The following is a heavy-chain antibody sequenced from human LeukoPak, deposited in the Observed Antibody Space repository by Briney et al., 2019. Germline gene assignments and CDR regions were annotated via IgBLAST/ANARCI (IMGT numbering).Heavy chain of an antibody. CDR3: ACYGIAPPY. CDR1: GFTFSSYW. D-gene: IGHD2-15*01. V-gene: IGHV3-74*01. J-gene: IGHJ4*02. CDR2: INNDGSST. Sequence: GGSLRLSCAASGFTFSSYWMHWVRQAPGKGLVWDSHINNDGSSTSYADSVKGRFTISRDNAKNTLYLQMNSLRTEDTAVYYCACYGIAPPYWGQGTLVTVSS.